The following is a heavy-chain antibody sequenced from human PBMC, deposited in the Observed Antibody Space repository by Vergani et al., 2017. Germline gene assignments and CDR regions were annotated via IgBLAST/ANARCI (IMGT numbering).Heavy chain of an antibody. J-gene: IGHJ3*02. CDR2: IKSDGSIT. Sequence: EVQLVESGGGLIHPGGSLRLSCEGSGFSFSGYWMHWVRQSPEKGLVWVSRIKSDGSITNYADSVKGRFTISRDNAKNTLYLQMNSLRAEDTAVYYCAGEPTITMIVVFSYAFDIWGQGTMVTVSS. V-gene: IGHV3-74*01. D-gene: IGHD3-22*01. CDR3: AGEPTITMIVVFSYAFDI. CDR1: GFSFSGYW.